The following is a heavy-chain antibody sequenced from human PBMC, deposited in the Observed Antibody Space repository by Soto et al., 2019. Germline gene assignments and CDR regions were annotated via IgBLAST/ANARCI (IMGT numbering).Heavy chain of an antibody. V-gene: IGHV3-21*01. J-gene: IGHJ6*03. CDR1: GFTFSSYS. D-gene: IGHD3-10*01. CDR3: ARVKGGFGELSPGGRYYMDV. Sequence: GGSLRLSCAASGFTFSSYSMNWVRQAPGKGLEWVSSISSSSSYIYYADSVKGRFTISRDNAKNSLYLQMNSLRAEDTAVYYCARVKGGFGELSPGGRYYMDVWGKGTTVTVSS. CDR2: ISSSSSYI.